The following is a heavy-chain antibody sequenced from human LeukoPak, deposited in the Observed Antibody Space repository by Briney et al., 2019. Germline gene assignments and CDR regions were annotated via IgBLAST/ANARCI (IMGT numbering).Heavy chain of an antibody. CDR3: ARDPYSNYDHYFDY. D-gene: IGHD4-11*01. Sequence: GASVKVSCKASGYTFTGYYMHWVRQAPGQGLEWMGWINPNSGGTNYAQKFQDWVTMTRDTSISTAYMELSRLRSDDTAVYYCARDPYSNYDHYFDYWGQGTLVTVSS. V-gene: IGHV1-2*04. CDR2: INPNSGGT. CDR1: GYTFTGYY. J-gene: IGHJ4*02.